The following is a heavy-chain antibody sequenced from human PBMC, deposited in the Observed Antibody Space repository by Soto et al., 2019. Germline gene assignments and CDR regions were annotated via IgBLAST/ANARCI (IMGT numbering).Heavy chain of an antibody. CDR3: TRRRFGVRGVTTMDV. J-gene: IGHJ6*02. D-gene: IGHD3-10*01. CDR2: IYSSGST. Sequence: PSETLSLTCAVSGDSIGSSSYFWGWIRQSPETGLEWIGTIYSSGSTYYNPSLKSRITMSIDTSKNQFSLKLGSVTAADTAVYYCTRRRFGVRGVTTMDVWGPGTTVTVSS. V-gene: IGHV4-39*01. CDR1: GDSIGSSSYF.